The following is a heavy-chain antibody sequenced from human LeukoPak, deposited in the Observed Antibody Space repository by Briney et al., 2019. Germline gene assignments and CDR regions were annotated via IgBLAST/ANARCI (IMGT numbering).Heavy chain of an antibody. Sequence: GGSLRLSCAASGFTFSSYSMNWVRQAPGKGLEWVSSISSSSSYIYYADSVKGRFTISRDNAKNSLYLQMNRLRAEDTAVYYCARGPQRSGSYDDYWGQGTLVTVSS. CDR3: ARGPQRSGSYDDY. D-gene: IGHD1-26*01. V-gene: IGHV3-21*01. CDR1: GFTFSSYS. CDR2: ISSSSSYI. J-gene: IGHJ4*02.